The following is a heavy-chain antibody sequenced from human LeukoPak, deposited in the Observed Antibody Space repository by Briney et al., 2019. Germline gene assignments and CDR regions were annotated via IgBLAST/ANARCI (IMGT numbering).Heavy chain of an antibody. Sequence: SETLSLTCTVSGGSISSGGYYWSWIRQHPGKGLEWIGYIYYSGSTYYNPSLKSRVTISVDTSKNQFSLKLSSVTAADTAVYYCARGHYYDSSGYDAFDIWGQGTMVTVSS. CDR2: IYYSGST. D-gene: IGHD3-22*01. CDR1: GGSISSGGYY. V-gene: IGHV4-31*03. J-gene: IGHJ3*02. CDR3: ARGHYYDSSGYDAFDI.